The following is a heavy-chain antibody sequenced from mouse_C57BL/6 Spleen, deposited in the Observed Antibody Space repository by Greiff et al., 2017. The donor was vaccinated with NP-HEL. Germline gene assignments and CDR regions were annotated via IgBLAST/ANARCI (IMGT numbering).Heavy chain of an antibody. D-gene: IGHD1-1*01. CDR3: ARDQGSSYRYYFDY. Sequence: DVMLVESGGGLVKPGGSLKLSCAASGFTFSSYAMSWVRQTPEKRLEWVATISDGGSYTYYPDNVKGRFTISRDNAKNNLYLQMSHLKSEDTAMYYCARDQGSSYRYYFDYWGQGTTLTVSS. J-gene: IGHJ2*01. CDR1: GFTFSSYA. V-gene: IGHV5-4*01. CDR2: ISDGGSYT.